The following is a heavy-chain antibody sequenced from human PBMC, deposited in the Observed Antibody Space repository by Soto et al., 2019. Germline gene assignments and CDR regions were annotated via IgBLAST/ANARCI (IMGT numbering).Heavy chain of an antibody. Sequence: PSETLSLTCTVSGGSISSYYWSLIRQPPGKGLEWIGYIYYSGSTNYNPSLKSRVTISVDTSKNQFSLKLSSVTAADTAVYYCAREGGSTYYDFWSGYYSWFDPWGQGTLVTVSS. CDR2: IYYSGST. J-gene: IGHJ5*02. CDR1: GGSISSYY. CDR3: AREGGSTYYDFWSGYYSWFDP. D-gene: IGHD3-3*01. V-gene: IGHV4-59*01.